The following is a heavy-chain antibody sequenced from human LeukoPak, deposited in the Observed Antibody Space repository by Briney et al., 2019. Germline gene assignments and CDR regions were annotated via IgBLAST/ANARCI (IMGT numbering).Heavy chain of an antibody. D-gene: IGHD3-10*01. Sequence: GRSLRLSCAASGFTFSSYWMHWVRQAPGKGLVWVSRINSDGSTTGYADSVKGRLTISRDNAKNTLYLQMNSLRAEDTAVYYCAREMLRGVIVSYADAFDIWGQGTMVTVSS. J-gene: IGHJ3*02. CDR1: GFTFSSYW. CDR2: INSDGSTT. V-gene: IGHV3-74*01. CDR3: AREMLRGVIVSYADAFDI.